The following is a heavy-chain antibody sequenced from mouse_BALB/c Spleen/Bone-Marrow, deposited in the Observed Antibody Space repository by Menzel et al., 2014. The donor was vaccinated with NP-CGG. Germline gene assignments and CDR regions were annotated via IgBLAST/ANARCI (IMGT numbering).Heavy chain of an antibody. CDR3: ARNSYYGSSYDYFDY. Sequence: QVQLQQSGPELVKPGASVKISYKASGYAFSSSWMNWVKPRPGQGLEWIGRIYPGDGDTNYNGKFKGKATLTADKSSSTAYVQLSSLTSVDSAVYFCARNSYYGSSYDYFDYWGQGTTLTVSS. J-gene: IGHJ2*01. D-gene: IGHD1-1*01. V-gene: IGHV1-82*01. CDR2: IYPGDGDT. CDR1: GYAFSSSW.